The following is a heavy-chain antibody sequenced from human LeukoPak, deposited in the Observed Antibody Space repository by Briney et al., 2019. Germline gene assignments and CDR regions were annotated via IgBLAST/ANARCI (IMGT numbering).Heavy chain of an antibody. CDR3: GRAGKELLWFGESLYYYYGMDV. CDR2: IIPILGIA. CDR1: GGTFSSYA. J-gene: IGHJ6*02. D-gene: IGHD3-10*01. V-gene: IGHV1-69*04. Sequence: SVKVSCTASGGTFSSYAISWVRQAPGQGLEWMGRIIPILGIANYAQKFQGRVTITADKSTSTAYMELSSLRSEDTAVYYCGRAGKELLWFGESLYYYYGMDVWGQGDRVTVSS.